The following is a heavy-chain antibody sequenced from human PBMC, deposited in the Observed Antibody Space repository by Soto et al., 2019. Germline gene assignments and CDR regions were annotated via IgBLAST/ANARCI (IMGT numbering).Heavy chain of an antibody. D-gene: IGHD6-13*01. CDR1: GGTFSSYT. CDR2: IIPILGIA. V-gene: IGHV1-69*04. CDR3: ARDGKAAGKKNWFDP. Sequence: SVKVSCKASGGTFSSYTISWVRQAPGQGLEWMGRIIPILGIANYAQKFQGRVTITADKSTSTAYMELSSLRSEDTAVYYCARDGKAAGKKNWFDPWGQGTVVTVSS. J-gene: IGHJ5*01.